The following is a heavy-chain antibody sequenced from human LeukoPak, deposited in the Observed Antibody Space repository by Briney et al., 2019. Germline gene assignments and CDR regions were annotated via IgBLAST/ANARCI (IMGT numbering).Heavy chain of an antibody. Sequence: SETLSLTCTVSGGSISSYYWSWIRQPPGKGLEWIGYIYYSGSTNYNPSLKSRVTISVDTSKNQFSLKLSSVTAADTAVYYCARQGYYDYIFDYWGQGTLVTVSS. V-gene: IGHV4-59*08. CDR3: ARQGYYDYIFDY. CDR1: GGSISSYY. CDR2: IYYSGST. D-gene: IGHD3-16*01. J-gene: IGHJ4*02.